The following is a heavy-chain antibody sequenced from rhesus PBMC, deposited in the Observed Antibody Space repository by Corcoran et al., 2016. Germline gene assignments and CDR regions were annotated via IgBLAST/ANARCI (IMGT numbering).Heavy chain of an antibody. J-gene: IGHJ6*01. V-gene: IGHV5-2*01. CDR3: ATSDGYGLDS. D-gene: IGHD3S6*01. CDR2: IDPSASDT. CDR1: GYSFTSYW. Sequence: EVQLVQSGAEVKRPGESLKISCKTSGYSFTSYWISWVRQMPGKGLGWMGAIDPSASDTRYSPSFQGQVTISADKSISTTYLRWSSLKASDSATYYCATSDGYGLDSWGQGVVVTVSS.